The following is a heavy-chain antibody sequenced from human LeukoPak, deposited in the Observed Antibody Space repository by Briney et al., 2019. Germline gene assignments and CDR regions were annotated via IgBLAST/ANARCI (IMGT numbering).Heavy chain of an antibody. D-gene: IGHD1-26*01. CDR1: GFTVNSNY. CDR3: ARGYLIDY. J-gene: IGHJ4*02. Sequence: GGSLRLSCAAPGFTVNSNYMSWVRQAPGKGLEWVSVVYSGDRTYYADSVKGRFTISRDDSTNTLYLLMNSLRAEDTAVYYCARGYLIDYWGQGTLVTVSS. V-gene: IGHV3-66*01. CDR2: VYSGDRT.